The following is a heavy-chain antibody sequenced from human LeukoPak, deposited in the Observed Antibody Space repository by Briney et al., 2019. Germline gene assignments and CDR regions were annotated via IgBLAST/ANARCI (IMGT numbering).Heavy chain of an antibody. J-gene: IGHJ5*02. V-gene: IGHV3-21*01. D-gene: IGHD5-12*01. Sequence: GGSLRLSCAASGFTFSSYGMHWVRQAPGKGLEWVSSISTMSNYIFYGDSVKGRFTISRDNAKNSVYLQMNSLRPEDTAVYYCSRDRLGGLDLWGQGTLVTVSS. CDR1: GFTFSSYG. CDR2: ISTMSNYI. CDR3: SRDRLGGLDL.